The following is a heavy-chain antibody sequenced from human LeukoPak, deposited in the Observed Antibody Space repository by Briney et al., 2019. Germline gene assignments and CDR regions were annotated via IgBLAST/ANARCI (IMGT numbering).Heavy chain of an antibody. Sequence: SVKVSCKASGGTFSSYAISWVRQAPGQGLEWMGGIIPIFGTANYAQKFKGRVTITADESTSTAYMELRSLRSDDTAVYYCARERHKLGATDLFDYWGQGTPVTVSS. CDR2: IIPIFGTA. CDR1: GGTFSSYA. D-gene: IGHD1-26*01. V-gene: IGHV1-69*13. J-gene: IGHJ4*02. CDR3: ARERHKLGATDLFDY.